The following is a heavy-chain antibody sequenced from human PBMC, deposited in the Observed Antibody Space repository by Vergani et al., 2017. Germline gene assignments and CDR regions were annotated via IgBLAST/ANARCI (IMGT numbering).Heavy chain of an antibody. CDR2: IYTSGST. CDR1: GGSISSGSYY. D-gene: IGHD3-22*01. CDR3: ASAPPEYYYDGSAALGFDY. J-gene: IGHJ4*02. V-gene: IGHV4-61*02. Sequence: QVQLQESGPGLVKPSQTLSLTCTVSGGSISSGSYYWSWIRQPAGKGLEWIGRIYTSGSTNYNPSLTSRVTISVDTSKNQFSLKLSSKTAADTAVYYCASAPPEYYYDGSAALGFDYWGQGTLVTVSS.